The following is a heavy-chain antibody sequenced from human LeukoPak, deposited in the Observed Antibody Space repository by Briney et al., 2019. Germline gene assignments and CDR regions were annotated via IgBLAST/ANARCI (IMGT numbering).Heavy chain of an antibody. V-gene: IGHV3-33*01. CDR1: GVTFSSYG. J-gene: IGHJ4*02. CDR2: IYYDGSNK. D-gene: IGHD6-19*01. CDR3: ARVFSSGWQTDY. Sequence: PGRSLRLTCAASGVTFSSYGMHWVRQAPGKGLEWVAVIYYDGSNKYYADSVKGRFTISKDNSMNTLYLQMNSLRAEDTAVYYCARVFSSGWQTDYWGQGTLVTVSS.